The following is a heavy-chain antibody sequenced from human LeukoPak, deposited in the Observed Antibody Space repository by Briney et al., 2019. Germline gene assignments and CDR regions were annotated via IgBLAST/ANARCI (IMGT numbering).Heavy chain of an antibody. CDR2: MNPNSGNT. D-gene: IGHD3-22*01. Sequence: ASVKVSCKASGYTFTSYDINWVRQATGQGLEWMGWMNPNSGNTGYAQKFQGRVTMTTDTSTSTAYTELRSLRSDDTAVYYCARDSDSSGYYYPYYYYYMDVWGKGTTVTVSS. CDR1: GYTFTSYD. V-gene: IGHV1-8*02. CDR3: ARDSDSSGYYYPYYYYYMDV. J-gene: IGHJ6*03.